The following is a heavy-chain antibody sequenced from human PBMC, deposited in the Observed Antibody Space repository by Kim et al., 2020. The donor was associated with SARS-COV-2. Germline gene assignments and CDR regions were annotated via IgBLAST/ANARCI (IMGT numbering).Heavy chain of an antibody. J-gene: IGHJ6*02. CDR3: ARAPVLRYFDWLSVGYYYYGMDV. Sequence: GGSLRLSCAASGFTFSDHYMDWVRQAPGKGLEWVGRTRNKANSYTTEYAASVKGRFTISRDDSKNSLYLQMNSLKTEDTAVYYCARAPVLRYFDWLSVGYYYYGMDVWGQGTTVTVSS. CDR1: GFTFSDHY. D-gene: IGHD3-9*01. CDR2: TRNKANSYTT. V-gene: IGHV3-72*01.